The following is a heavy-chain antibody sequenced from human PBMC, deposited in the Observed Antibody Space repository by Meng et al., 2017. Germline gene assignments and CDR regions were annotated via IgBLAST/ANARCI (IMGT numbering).Heavy chain of an antibody. CDR2: IYYSGTT. CDR3: ARENFEVIRYFDWSREDEAEGYFYYGMDV. D-gene: IGHD3-9*01. CDR1: GGSVSSGSYY. V-gene: IGHV4-61*01. J-gene: IGHJ6*02. Sequence: SETLSLTCTVSGGSVSSGSYYWTWIRQPPGIGLEWIGNIYYSGTTNYNPSLKSRVTISVDTSKNQFSLILSSVTAADTGVYYCARENFEVIRYFDWSREDEAEGYFYYGMDVWGQGTMVTVSS.